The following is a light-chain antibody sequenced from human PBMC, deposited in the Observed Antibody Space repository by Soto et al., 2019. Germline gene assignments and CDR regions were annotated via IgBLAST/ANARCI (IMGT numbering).Light chain of an antibody. Sequence: QSVLTQPPSASGTPGQRVTISCSGSSSNIGSNTVNWYRHFPGTAPKLLIYSNNQRPSGVPDRFSGSKSGTSASLAISGLQSEDEADYYCEAWDDSLNGRVFGGGTKLTVL. CDR3: EAWDDSLNGRV. CDR2: SNN. V-gene: IGLV1-44*01. J-gene: IGLJ2*01. CDR1: SSNIGSNT.